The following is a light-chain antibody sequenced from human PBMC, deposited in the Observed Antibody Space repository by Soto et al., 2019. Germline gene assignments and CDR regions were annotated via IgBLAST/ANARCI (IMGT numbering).Light chain of an antibody. J-gene: IGKJ1*01. CDR1: QSVSNNY. V-gene: IGKV3-20*01. CDR3: QQYDSSPKT. CDR2: GAS. Sequence: EIVLTQSPGTLSLSPGERATPSCRASQSVSNNYLAWYQQKPGQAPRLLIYGASNRATGIPDRFSGSGSGTDFTLTISRLEPEDFAVYYCQQYDSSPKTFGQGTKVDIK.